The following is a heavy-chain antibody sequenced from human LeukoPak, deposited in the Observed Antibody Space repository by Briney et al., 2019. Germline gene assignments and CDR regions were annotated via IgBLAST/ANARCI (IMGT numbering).Heavy chain of an antibody. CDR3: ARVKSSGWGDAFDI. CDR1: GGSISSYH. V-gene: IGHV4-59*01. J-gene: IGHJ3*02. CDR2: MYYSGST. Sequence: SETLSLTCTVSGGSISSYHWSWIRQPPGKGLEWIGNMYYSGSTNYNPSLRSRVTISVDTSKNQFSLKLSSVTAADTAVYYCARVKSSGWGDAFDIWGQGTMVTVSS. D-gene: IGHD6-19*01.